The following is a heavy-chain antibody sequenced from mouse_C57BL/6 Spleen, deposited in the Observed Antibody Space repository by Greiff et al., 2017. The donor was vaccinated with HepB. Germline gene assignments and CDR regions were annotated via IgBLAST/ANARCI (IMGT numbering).Heavy chain of an antibody. CDR1: GFTFSDYG. V-gene: IGHV5-17*01. Sequence: EVMLVESGGGLVKPGGSLKLSCAASGFTFSDYGMHWVRQAPEKGLEWVAYISSGSSTIYYADTVKGRFTISRDNAKNTLFLQMTSLRSEDTAMYYCARWDGYAYYFDYWGQGTTLTVSS. CDR3: ARWDGYAYYFDY. J-gene: IGHJ2*01. D-gene: IGHD2-2*01. CDR2: ISSGSSTI.